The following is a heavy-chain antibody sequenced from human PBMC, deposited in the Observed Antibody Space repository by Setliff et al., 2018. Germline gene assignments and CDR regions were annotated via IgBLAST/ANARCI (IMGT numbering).Heavy chain of an antibody. CDR3: ARLPNYVWGSPVDY. CDR1: GFTFSTYR. CDR2: IWDDGVKK. D-gene: IGHD3-16*01. V-gene: IGHV3-33*08. Sequence: LRLSCAASGFTFSTYRMHWVRQAPGKGLEWVAVIWDDGVKKYHADSVKGRFTISRDNSKNTLYLQMNSLRPEDTAVYYCARLPNYVWGSPVDYWGQGTLVTVSS. J-gene: IGHJ4*02.